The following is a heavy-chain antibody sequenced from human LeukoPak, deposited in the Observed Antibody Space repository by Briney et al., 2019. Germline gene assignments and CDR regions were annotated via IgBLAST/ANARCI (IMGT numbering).Heavy chain of an antibody. CDR1: GGSFSGYY. V-gene: IGHV4-34*01. Sequence: SETLSLTCAVYGGSFSGYYWSWIRQPPGKGLEWIGEINHSGSTNYNPSLKSRVTISVDTSKNQFSLKLSSVTAADPAVYYCARVSYCGGDCYPFWGQGTLVTVSS. D-gene: IGHD2-21*02. J-gene: IGHJ4*02. CDR3: ARVSYCGGDCYPF. CDR2: INHSGST.